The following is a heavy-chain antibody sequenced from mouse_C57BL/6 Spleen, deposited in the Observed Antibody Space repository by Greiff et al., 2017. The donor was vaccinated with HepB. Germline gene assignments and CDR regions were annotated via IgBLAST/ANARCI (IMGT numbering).Heavy chain of an antibody. D-gene: IGHD2-2*01. CDR1: GYTFTSYW. CDR3: ARWGMVTGGFAY. J-gene: IGHJ3*01. V-gene: IGHV1-61*01. Sequence: QVQLQQPGAELVRPGSSVKLSCKASGYTFTSYWMDWVKQRPGQGLEWIGNIYPSDSETHYNQKFKDKATLTVDKSSSTAYMQLSSLTSEDSAVYYWARWGMVTGGFAYWGQGTLVTVSA. CDR2: IYPSDSET.